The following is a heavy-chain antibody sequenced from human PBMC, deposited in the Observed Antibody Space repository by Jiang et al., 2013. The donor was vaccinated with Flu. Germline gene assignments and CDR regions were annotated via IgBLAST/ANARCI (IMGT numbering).Heavy chain of an antibody. CDR3: AKDLYGGNPNWFDP. D-gene: IGHD4-23*01. Sequence: GGSTYYADSVKGRFTISRDNSKNTLYLQMNSLRAEDTAVYYCAKDLYGGNPNWFDPWGQGTLVTVSS. V-gene: IGHV3-23*01. CDR2: GGST. J-gene: IGHJ5*02.